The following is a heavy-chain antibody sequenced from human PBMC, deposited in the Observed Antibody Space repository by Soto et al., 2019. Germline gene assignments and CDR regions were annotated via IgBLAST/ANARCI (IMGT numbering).Heavy chain of an antibody. CDR3: VKGYCSNGVCRHFYGMDV. D-gene: IGHD2-8*01. CDR2: INWNSGTV. J-gene: IGHJ6*02. Sequence: SLRLSCAASGFNFDDNAMHWVRQAPGKGLEWVSSINWNSGTVAYADSVKGRFTTSRDNAKTSLYLQMNSLRAEDTASYYCVKGYCSNGVCRHFYGMDVWGQGTTVTVSS. V-gene: IGHV3-9*01. CDR1: GFNFDDNA.